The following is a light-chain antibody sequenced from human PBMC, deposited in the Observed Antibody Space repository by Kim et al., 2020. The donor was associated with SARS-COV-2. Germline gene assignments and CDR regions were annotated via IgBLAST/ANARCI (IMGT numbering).Light chain of an antibody. J-gene: IGLJ3*02. V-gene: IGLV6-57*03. CDR2: ENN. CDR3: QSYDSIKRGV. CDR1: IGSVDRIF. Sequence: KPATPSATRSIGSVDRIFVQWYQQRPCRAPTTLIYENNQSPSGVPDRFSGSIDTSSNSASLTVSGLKTEDEADYYCQSYDSIKRGVFGGGTQLTVL.